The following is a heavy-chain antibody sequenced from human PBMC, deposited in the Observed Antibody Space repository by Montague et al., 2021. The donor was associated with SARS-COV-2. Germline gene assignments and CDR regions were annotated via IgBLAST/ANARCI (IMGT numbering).Heavy chain of an antibody. D-gene: IGHD1-1*01. CDR2: ISSESDNM. CDR3: ARFETTKFFASGMDV. CDR1: GFTFSSFS. J-gene: IGHJ6*02. V-gene: IGHV3-21*01. Sequence: SLRLSCAASGFTFSSFSMNWVRQAPGKRLEWVSSISSESDNMAYADSVRGRFTISRDNGQNLLYLQMNSLRAEDTAVYYCARFETTKFFASGMDVWGQGTTVTVSS.